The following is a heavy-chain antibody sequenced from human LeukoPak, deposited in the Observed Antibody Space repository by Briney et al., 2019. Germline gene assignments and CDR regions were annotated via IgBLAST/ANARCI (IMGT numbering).Heavy chain of an antibody. V-gene: IGHV3-21*01. D-gene: IGHD4-17*01. CDR3: AKGATVIDAFDI. Sequence: SGGSLRLSCAASGFTFSSYSMNWVRQAPGKGLEWVSSITSSSSHIYYADSVKGRFTISRDNAKNSLYLQMSSLRAEDTAVNYCAKGATVIDAFDIWGQGTMVTVSS. J-gene: IGHJ3*02. CDR1: GFTFSSYS. CDR2: ITSSSSHI.